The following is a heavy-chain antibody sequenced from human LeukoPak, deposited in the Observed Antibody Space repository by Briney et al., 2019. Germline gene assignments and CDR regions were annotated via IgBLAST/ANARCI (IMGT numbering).Heavy chain of an antibody. Sequence: GGSPRLSCAASGFTFSDYYMSWIRQAPGKGLEWVSYISTSSTYTNYADSVKGRFTISRDNAKNSLYLQMNSLRAEDTAVYYCARGLTITSPLDYWGQGTLVTVSS. V-gene: IGHV3-11*06. CDR1: GFTFSDYY. CDR3: ARGLTITSPLDY. CDR2: ISTSSTYT. J-gene: IGHJ4*02. D-gene: IGHD3-16*01.